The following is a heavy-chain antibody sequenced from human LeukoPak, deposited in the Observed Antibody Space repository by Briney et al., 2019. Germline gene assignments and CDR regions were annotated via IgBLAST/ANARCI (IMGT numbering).Heavy chain of an antibody. CDR2: ISYDGSNK. Sequence: GGSLRLSCAASGFTFSRYGMHWVRQAPGKGLEWVALISYDGSNKYYADSMEGRFTISRDNSKNTLYLQMNSLRAEDTAVYSCAKHYDTSAFDIWGQGTMVTVSS. CDR1: GFTFSRYG. J-gene: IGHJ3*02. CDR3: AKHYDTSAFDI. D-gene: IGHD3-22*01. V-gene: IGHV3-30*18.